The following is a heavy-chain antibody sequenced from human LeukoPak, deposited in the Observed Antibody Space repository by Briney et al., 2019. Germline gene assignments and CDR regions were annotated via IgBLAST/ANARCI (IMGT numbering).Heavy chain of an antibody. Sequence: SVKVSCKASGGTFSSYAINWVRQAPGQGLEWMGGIIPIFGTANYAQRFQGRVTITADESTSTAYMELSSLRSEDAAVYYCAVGVRGSGSYQIWGHAFDIWGQGTMVTVSS. V-gene: IGHV1-69*13. CDR2: IIPIFGTA. CDR3: AVGVRGSGSYQIWGHAFDI. CDR1: GGTFSSYA. D-gene: IGHD3-10*01. J-gene: IGHJ3*02.